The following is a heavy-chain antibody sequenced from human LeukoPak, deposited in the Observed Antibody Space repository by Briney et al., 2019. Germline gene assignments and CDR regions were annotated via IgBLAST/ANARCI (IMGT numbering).Heavy chain of an antibody. CDR2: ISSPGSTT. CDR1: GFSFSDYY. CDR3: ARGGGYDSGYPRYFDL. Sequence: PGVSLRLSCAASGFSFSDYYMSWIRQAPGKGLEWVSWVSFISSPGSTTYYADSVKGRFTISRDNAKNSLYLQMNSLSAGDTAVYYCARGGGYDSGYPRYFDLWGRGTLVTASS. J-gene: IGHJ2*01. D-gene: IGHD3-9*01. V-gene: IGHV3-11*01.